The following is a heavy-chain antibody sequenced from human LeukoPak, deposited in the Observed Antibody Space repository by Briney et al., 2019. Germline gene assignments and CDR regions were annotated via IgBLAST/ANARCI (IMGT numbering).Heavy chain of an antibody. J-gene: IGHJ5*02. D-gene: IGHD5-24*01. CDR1: GFSFGSYW. Sequence: PGGSLRLSCAASGFSFGSYWMSWVRQAPGKGLEWVANIKQEGSEKFYVDSVKGRFTISRDNAKNLLYLQMTSLRAEDTGIYYCARENRDGYNPYNWFDPWGQGTLVTVSS. CDR3: ARENRDGYNPYNWFDP. V-gene: IGHV3-7*01. CDR2: IKQEGSEK.